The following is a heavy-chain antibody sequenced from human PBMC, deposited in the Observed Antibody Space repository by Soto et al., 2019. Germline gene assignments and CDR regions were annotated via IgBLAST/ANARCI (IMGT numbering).Heavy chain of an antibody. CDR3: ARSSTIVVVPAALYDFDY. Sequence: QVQLVQSGAEVKKPGSSVKVSCKASGGTFSSYAISWVRQAPGQGLEWMGGIIPIFGTANYAQKFQGRVTITADESTSTAYMELSSLRSEDTAVYYCARSSTIVVVPAALYDFDYWGQGTLVTVSS. J-gene: IGHJ4*02. CDR2: IIPIFGTA. V-gene: IGHV1-69*01. D-gene: IGHD2-2*01. CDR1: GGTFSSYA.